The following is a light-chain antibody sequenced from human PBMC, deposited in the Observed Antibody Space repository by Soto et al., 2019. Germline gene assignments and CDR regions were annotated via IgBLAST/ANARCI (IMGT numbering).Light chain of an antibody. CDR2: AAS. CDR3: QQYNTASFT. CDR1: QRISTW. V-gene: IGKV1-5*01. Sequence: DIHMTQSPSTLSASVGDRVTITCRASQRISTWLAWYQQKPGKAPKLLIYAASTLQSGVPSRFSGSGSGTQFPLSLSSLQPDDVAFYHCQQYNTASFTLGQGTKLENK. J-gene: IGKJ2*01.